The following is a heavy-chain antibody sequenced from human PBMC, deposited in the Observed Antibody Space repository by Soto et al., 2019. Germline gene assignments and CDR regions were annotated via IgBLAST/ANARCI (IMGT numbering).Heavy chain of an antibody. CDR1: GFTFSSHG. J-gene: IGHJ6*02. CDR3: ARRAIGVYGMDV. D-gene: IGHD6-19*01. Sequence: PGGSLRLSCIASGFTFSSHGMHWVRQVPGKGLEWVAVIWSDGSNKYYADSVKGRFTISRDNSKNTLYLQMNSLRAEDRAVYYCARRAIGVYGMDVSGQGTTVTVSS. CDR2: IWSDGSNK. V-gene: IGHV3-33*01.